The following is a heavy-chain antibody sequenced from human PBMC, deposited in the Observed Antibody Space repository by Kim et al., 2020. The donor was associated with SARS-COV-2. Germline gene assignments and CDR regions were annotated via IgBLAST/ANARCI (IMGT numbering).Heavy chain of an antibody. CDR3: ARGGITRGVDY. J-gene: IGHJ4*02. CDR2: K. Sequence: KNYAQRLQARVTMSKNTSTSTAYMELRSLRSDDTAVYYCARGGITRGVDYWGQGTPVTVSP. V-gene: IGHV1-18*01. D-gene: IGHD3-10*01.